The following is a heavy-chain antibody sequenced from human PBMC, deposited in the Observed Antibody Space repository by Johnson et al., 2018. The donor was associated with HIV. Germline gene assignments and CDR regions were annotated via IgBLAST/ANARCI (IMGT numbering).Heavy chain of an antibody. CDR2: IKQDGSEK. Sequence: VQLVESGGGLVQAGGSLRLSCAASGFTFSTYWMTWVRQAPGKGLEWVASIKQDGSEKHYVDSVWGRFSISRDNAKSSLCLQMSSLRIEDTAVYYCARGGIIHDAFDIWGQGTMVTVSS. V-gene: IGHV3-7*01. D-gene: IGHD1-1*01. J-gene: IGHJ3*02. CDR3: ARGGIIHDAFDI. CDR1: GFTFSTYW.